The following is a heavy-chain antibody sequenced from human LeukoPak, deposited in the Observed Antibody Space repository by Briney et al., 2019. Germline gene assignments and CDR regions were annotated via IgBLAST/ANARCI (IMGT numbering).Heavy chain of an antibody. Sequence: PSETLSLTCTVSGGSISSGDYYWSWIRQPPGKGLEWIGYIYDSGRTDFNPSLKSRVTISIDRSKNQFSLKLSSVTAADTAVYYCARVLYYGSGEHWGQGTLVTVSS. V-gene: IGHV4-30-2*01. D-gene: IGHD3-10*01. CDR3: ARVLYYGSGEH. CDR2: IYDSGRT. CDR1: GGSISSGDYY. J-gene: IGHJ1*01.